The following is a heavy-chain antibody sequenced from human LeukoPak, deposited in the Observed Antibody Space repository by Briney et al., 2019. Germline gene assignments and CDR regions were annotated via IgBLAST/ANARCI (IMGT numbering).Heavy chain of an antibody. D-gene: IGHD6-13*01. Sequence: PGGSLRLSCAASGFTFSSYAMHWVRQAPGKGLEWVAVISYDGSNKYYADSVKVRFTISRDNSKNTLYLQMNSLRAEDTAVYYCARRLGGIAAAGLDYWGQGTLVTVSS. J-gene: IGHJ4*02. CDR2: ISYDGSNK. V-gene: IGHV3-30-3*01. CDR3: ARRLGGIAAAGLDY. CDR1: GFTFSSYA.